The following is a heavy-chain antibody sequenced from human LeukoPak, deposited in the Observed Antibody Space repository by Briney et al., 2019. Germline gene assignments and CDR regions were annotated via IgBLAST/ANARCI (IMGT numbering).Heavy chain of an antibody. J-gene: IGHJ6*02. V-gene: IGHV3-30*04. CDR3: ARDIKWLGRYYYYGLDV. CDR1: GFSFSSYT. Sequence: PGRSLRLSCAGSGFSFSSYTMHWVRQAPGKGLEWVATISYDGTNEYYAGSVKGRFTISRDNSKNTLYLQVNSLRAEDTAVYYCARDIKWLGRYYYYGLDVWGQGTTVTVSS. D-gene: IGHD6-19*01. CDR2: ISYDGTNE.